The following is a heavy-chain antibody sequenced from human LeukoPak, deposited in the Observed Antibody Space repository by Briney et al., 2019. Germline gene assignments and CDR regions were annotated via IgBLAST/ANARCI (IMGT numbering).Heavy chain of an antibody. J-gene: IGHJ4*02. Sequence: PGGSLRLSYAASGFTFSNYWMIWVRQAPGKGLEWVANIKQDGSEKYYVDSVKGRFTISRDNAKNSLYLQMNSLRAEDTAVYYCARAPAIAARPLGSDYWGQGTLVTVSS. D-gene: IGHD6-6*01. CDR2: IKQDGSEK. CDR3: ARAPAIAARPLGSDY. V-gene: IGHV3-7*05. CDR1: GFTFSNYW.